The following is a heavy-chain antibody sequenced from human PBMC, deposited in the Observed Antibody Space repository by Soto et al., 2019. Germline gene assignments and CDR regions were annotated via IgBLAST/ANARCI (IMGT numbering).Heavy chain of an antibody. CDR3: ARDTSSSSWYAGYFDY. Sequence: EVHLVESGGGLVQPGGSLRLSCAASGFTVSSNYMSWVRQAPGKGLELVSVIYSGGSTYYAASVKGRFTISRDNSKNTLYLKMNSLSDEDTAVYYCARDTSSSSWYAGYFDYWGQGTLVTVSS. D-gene: IGHD6-13*01. J-gene: IGHJ4*02. CDR1: GFTVSSNY. CDR2: IYSGGST. V-gene: IGHV3-66*01.